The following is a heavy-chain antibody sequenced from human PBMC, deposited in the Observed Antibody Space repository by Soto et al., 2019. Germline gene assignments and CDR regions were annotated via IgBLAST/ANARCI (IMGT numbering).Heavy chain of an antibody. Sequence: PGGSLRLSCAASGFTFSSYAMSWVRQAPGKGLEWVSAISGSGGSTYYADSVKGRFTISRDNSKNTLYLQMNSLRAEDTAVFDWLTLPPPHFDYWGQGTLVTVSS. J-gene: IGHJ4*02. CDR2: ISGSGGST. CDR1: GFTFSSYA. CDR3: LTLPPPHFDY. V-gene: IGHV3-23*01.